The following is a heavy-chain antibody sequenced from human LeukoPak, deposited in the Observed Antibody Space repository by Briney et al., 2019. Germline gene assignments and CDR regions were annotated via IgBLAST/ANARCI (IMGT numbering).Heavy chain of an antibody. CDR1: GGSMSSYY. CDR3: ARGYGGNSRYFHY. J-gene: IGHJ4*02. Sequence: PSETLSLSCTVSGGSMSSYYWSWIRQPPGKELEWIGYIDSSGSANYNPSLQSRVTISVDTSKNPFSLTLTSVTASDTAVYLCARGYGGNSRYFHYWGQGTLVTVSS. CDR2: IDSSGSA. V-gene: IGHV4-59*01. D-gene: IGHD4-23*01.